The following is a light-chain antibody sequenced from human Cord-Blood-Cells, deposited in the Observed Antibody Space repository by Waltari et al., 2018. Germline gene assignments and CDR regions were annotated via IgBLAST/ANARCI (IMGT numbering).Light chain of an antibody. Sequence: QSALTQPASVSGSPGQSITISCTGTRRDVGSYNLVSWYPHHPGKAPKLMIYEGSKRPSGVSNRFSGSKSGNTASLTISGLQAEDEADYYCCSYAGSSTWVFGGGTKLTVL. CDR2: EGS. V-gene: IGLV2-23*01. CDR1: RRDVGSYNL. J-gene: IGLJ3*02. CDR3: CSYAGSSTWV.